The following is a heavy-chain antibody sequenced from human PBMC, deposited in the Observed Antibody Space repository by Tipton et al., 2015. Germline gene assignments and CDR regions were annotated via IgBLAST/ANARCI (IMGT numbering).Heavy chain of an antibody. CDR1: GYTFGSYW. V-gene: IGHV5-51*01. CDR3: ARAHRPGAGVIWFDP. J-gene: IGHJ5*02. CDR2: IYPGDSNT. Sequence: QLVQSGAEVKKPGESLKISCKGSGYTFGSYWIAWVRQMPGKGLEWMGIIYPGDSNTRYSPSFQGHVTISADKSVNTAYLHWRSLKASDTAMYYCARAHRPGAGVIWFDPWGQGTLVIVSS. D-gene: IGHD3-3*01.